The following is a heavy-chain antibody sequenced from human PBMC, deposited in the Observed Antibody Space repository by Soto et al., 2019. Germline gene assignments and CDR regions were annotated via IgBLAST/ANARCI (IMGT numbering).Heavy chain of an antibody. CDR3: ARDQCSGSCSGGYNWFDP. Sequence: TLSLTCTVSGGSISGYYWSWIRQPPGKGLEWIGDIYGSGSANYNPSLKNRVTISDDRYKNQFSLRLPSVTAADTAVYYCARDQCSGSCSGGYNWFDPWGQGTLVTVSS. CDR1: GGSISGYY. D-gene: IGHD2-15*01. J-gene: IGHJ5*02. CDR2: IYGSGSA. V-gene: IGHV4-59*12.